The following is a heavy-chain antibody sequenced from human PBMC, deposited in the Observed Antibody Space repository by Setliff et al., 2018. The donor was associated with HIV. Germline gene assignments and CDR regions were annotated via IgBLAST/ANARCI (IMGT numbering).Heavy chain of an antibody. D-gene: IGHD3-22*01. J-gene: IGHJ6*03. CDR1: GGSFSGYY. V-gene: IGHV4-34*09. Sequence: KPSETLSLTCAVYGGSFSGYYWTWIRQPPGKGLEWIGYIYHSGSTYYHPSLKSRVTISVDTSKNHFSLNLNSVTAADTAVYYCAKVLNYYDSSGYHYSYYYMDVWGKGTTVTVSS. CDR3: AKVLNYYDSSGYHYSYYYMDV. CDR2: IYHSGST.